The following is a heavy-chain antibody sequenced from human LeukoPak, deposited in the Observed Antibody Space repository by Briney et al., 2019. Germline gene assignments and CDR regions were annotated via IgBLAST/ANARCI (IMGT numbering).Heavy chain of an antibody. CDR3: ARATVTEYQNYYYYYMDV. D-gene: IGHD4-17*01. CDR2: IYPADSDI. CDR1: GYSFTRYW. J-gene: IGHJ6*03. Sequence: GESLKISCKGSGYSFTRYWIGWVRQMPGKGLEWMGIIYPADSDIGYSPSFRGQVTISADKSISTAYLQWSSLKASDTAMYYCARATVTEYQNYYYYYMDVWGKGTTVTISS. V-gene: IGHV5-51*01.